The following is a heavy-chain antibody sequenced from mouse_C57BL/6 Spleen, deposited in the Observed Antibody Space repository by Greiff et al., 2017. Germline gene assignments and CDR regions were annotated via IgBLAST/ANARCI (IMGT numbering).Heavy chain of an antibody. Sequence: VQLQQSGAELARPGASVKLSCKASGYTFTSYGISWVKQRTGPGLEWIGEIYPRSGNTYYNEKFKGQATLTADKSSSTAYMELRSLTSEDSAVYFCARGAVDYYGSSPLYAMDYWGQGTSVTVSS. CDR1: GYTFTSYG. D-gene: IGHD1-1*01. CDR2: IYPRSGNT. CDR3: ARGAVDYYGSSPLYAMDY. V-gene: IGHV1-81*01. J-gene: IGHJ4*01.